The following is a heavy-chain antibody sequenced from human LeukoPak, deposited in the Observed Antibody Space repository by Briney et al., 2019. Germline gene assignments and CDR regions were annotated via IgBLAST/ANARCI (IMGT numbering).Heavy chain of an antibody. CDR3: ARVGASGGLDAFDI. J-gene: IGHJ3*02. V-gene: IGHV3-21*01. CDR2: NSSSSSYI. Sequence: GGSLRLSCAASGFTFSSHSMNWVRQAPGKGLEWVSSNSSSSSYIYYADSVKGRFTISRDNAKNSLYLQMNSLRAEDTAVYYCARVGASGGLDAFDIWGQGTMVTVLS. CDR1: GFTFSSHS. D-gene: IGHD1-26*01.